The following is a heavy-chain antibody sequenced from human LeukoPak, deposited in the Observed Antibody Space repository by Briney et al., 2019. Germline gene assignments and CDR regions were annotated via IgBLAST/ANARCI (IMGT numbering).Heavy chain of an antibody. CDR2: IYYSGST. D-gene: IGHD3-22*01. Sequence: SETLSLTCTVSGGSISGSSYYWGWIRQPPGKGLEWIGSIYYSGSTYYNPSLKSRVTISVDTSKNQFSLKLSSVTAADTAVYYCARSKLDDSSGYSFYFDYWGQGTLVTVSS. V-gene: IGHV4-39*07. CDR1: GGSISGSSYY. CDR3: ARSKLDDSSGYSFYFDY. J-gene: IGHJ4*02.